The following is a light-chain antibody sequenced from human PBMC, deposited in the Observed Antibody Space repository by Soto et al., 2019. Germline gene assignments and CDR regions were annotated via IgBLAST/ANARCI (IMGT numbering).Light chain of an antibody. J-gene: IGKJ1*01. CDR3: QQYTNTNKPWM. Sequence: DIQGTQSPATLSASLGDRVTITCRASQTISTRMDWYQQKPGKAHKPLAYDDSTSQSGVASRVSGSGSGTEFTLIISSMQPDDSATYVYQQYTNTNKPWMFGQGTKVDIK. CDR1: QTISTR. CDR2: DDS. V-gene: IGKV1-5*01.